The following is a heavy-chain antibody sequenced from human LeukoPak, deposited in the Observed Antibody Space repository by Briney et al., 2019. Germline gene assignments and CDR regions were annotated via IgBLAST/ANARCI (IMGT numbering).Heavy chain of an antibody. CDR3: AKGYCSSTSCQGVY. D-gene: IGHD2-2*01. CDR1: GFTFSSYA. CDR2: ISGSGGST. J-gene: IGHJ4*02. V-gene: IGHV3-23*01. Sequence: GGPLRLSCAASGFTFSSYAMSWVRQAPGKGLEWVSAISGSGGSTYYADSVKGRFTISRDNSKNTLYLQMNSLRAEDTAVYYCAKGYCSSTSCQGVYWGQGTLVTVSS.